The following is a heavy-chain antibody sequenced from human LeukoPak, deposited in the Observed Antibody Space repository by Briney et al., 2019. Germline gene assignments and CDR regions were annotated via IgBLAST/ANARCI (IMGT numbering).Heavy chain of an antibody. V-gene: IGHV3-30*02. CDR2: IRYDGSNK. J-gene: IGHJ4*02. CDR1: GLPFNTYF. Sequence: GGSLRLSCVASGLPFNTYFMHWVRQAPGKGLEWVASIRYDGSNKYYADSVRGRLSISRDNSKETLYLQMNSLRTGDTAVYYCAKSLSNYDFWSAFDYWGQGALVTVSS. CDR3: AKSLSNYDFWSAFDY. D-gene: IGHD3-3*01.